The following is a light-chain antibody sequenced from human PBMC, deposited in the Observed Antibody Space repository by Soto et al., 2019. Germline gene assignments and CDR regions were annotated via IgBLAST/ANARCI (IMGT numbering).Light chain of an antibody. CDR2: VTS. CDR3: QQHNSYPLT. J-gene: IGKJ4*01. V-gene: IGKV1-9*01. Sequence: IQLTQSPSSLSASVGDRVTSTCRASQGVSSYLAWYQQKPGKAPNLLIYVTSTLQSGVPSRFSGSGSGTDFTLTISSLQPEYFATYYCQQHNSYPLTFGAGTKVDIK. CDR1: QGVSSY.